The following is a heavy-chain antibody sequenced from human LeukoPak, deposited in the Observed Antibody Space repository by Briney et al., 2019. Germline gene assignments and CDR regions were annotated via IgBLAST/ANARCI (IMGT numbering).Heavy chain of an antibody. J-gene: IGHJ6*03. Sequence: GESLKISCKGSGYSFTSYWIGWVRQMPGKGLEWMGIIYPGDSDTRYSPSFQGQVTISADKSISTAYLQWSSLKASDTAMYYCARAPDCGSTSCYYMDVWGKGTTVTVSS. CDR3: ARAPDCGSTSCYYMDV. CDR2: IYPGDSDT. D-gene: IGHD2-2*01. V-gene: IGHV5-51*01. CDR1: GYSFTSYW.